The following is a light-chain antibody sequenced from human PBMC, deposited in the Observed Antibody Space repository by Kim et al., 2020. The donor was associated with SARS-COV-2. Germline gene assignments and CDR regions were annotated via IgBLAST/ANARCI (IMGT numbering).Light chain of an antibody. Sequence: SITLSGTGPSRAVGTNDHVSWFQQHPGSVPQLIIYGVTERPSGISDRFAGSKAANTASLTISGLQAEDEADYYCASYTSSSTVIFGGGTQLTVL. V-gene: IGLV2-14*03. CDR1: SRAVGTNDH. CDR3: ASYTSSSTVI. CDR2: GVT. J-gene: IGLJ2*01.